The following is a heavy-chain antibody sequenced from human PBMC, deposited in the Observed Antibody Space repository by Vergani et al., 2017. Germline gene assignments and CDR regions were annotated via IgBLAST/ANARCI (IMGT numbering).Heavy chain of an antibody. J-gene: IGHJ4*02. CDR1: GYTFTSYD. CDR3: ARETGDYYDSSGTFDY. D-gene: IGHD3-22*01. CDR2: MNPNSGNT. Sequence: QVQLVQSGAEVKKPGASVKVSCKASGYTFTSYDINWVRQATGQGLEWMGWMNPNSGNTGYAQKFQGRVTMTRNTSISTAYMELSSLRAEDTAVYYCARETGDYYDSSGTFDYWGQGTLVTVSS. V-gene: IGHV1-8*01.